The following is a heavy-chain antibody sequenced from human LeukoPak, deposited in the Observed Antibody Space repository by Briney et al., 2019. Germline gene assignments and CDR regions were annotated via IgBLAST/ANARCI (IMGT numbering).Heavy chain of an antibody. Sequence: PGGSLRLSCAASGFIFSGSAVHWVRQASGKGLEWIGRIRSKANNYATAYADSLKGRFTVSRDDSKNTAYLQMNSLRAEDTAVYYCAKDAVEWLVGPDYWGQGTLVTVSS. CDR3: AKDAVEWLVGPDY. CDR2: IRSKANNYAT. J-gene: IGHJ4*02. D-gene: IGHD3-3*01. CDR1: GFIFSGSA. V-gene: IGHV3-73*01.